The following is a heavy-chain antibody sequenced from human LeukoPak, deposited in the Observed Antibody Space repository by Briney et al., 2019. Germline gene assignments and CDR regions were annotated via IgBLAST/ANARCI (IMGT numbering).Heavy chain of an antibody. V-gene: IGHV4-39*07. J-gene: IGHJ5*02. CDR1: DNSISTSDFY. D-gene: IGHD3-10*01. CDR2: IYYRGST. CDR3: ARGGPARGLYNWFDP. Sequence: SETLSLTCSVSDNSISTSDFYWGWIRQPPGKGLEWIGSIYYRGSTYYNSSLKSRATISVDTSKSQFSLKLSSVTAADTAVYYCARGGPARGLYNWFDPWGQGTLVLVSS.